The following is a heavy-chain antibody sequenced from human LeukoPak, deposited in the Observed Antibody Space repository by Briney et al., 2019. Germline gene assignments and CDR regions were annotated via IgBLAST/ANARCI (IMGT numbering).Heavy chain of an antibody. D-gene: IGHD3-22*01. J-gene: IGHJ3*02. CDR2: ISAYNGNT. CDR3: ARGTSRQYYYDSSGSNAFDI. V-gene: IGHV1-18*01. Sequence: EASVEVSCKASGYTFTSYGISWVRQAPGQGLEWMGWISAYNGNTNYAQKLQGRVTMTTDTSTSTAYMELRSLRSDDTAVYYCARGTSRQYYYDSSGSNAFDIWGQGTMVTVSS. CDR1: GYTFTSYG.